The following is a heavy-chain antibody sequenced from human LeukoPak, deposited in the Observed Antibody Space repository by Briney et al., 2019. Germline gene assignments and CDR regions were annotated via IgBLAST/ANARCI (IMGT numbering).Heavy chain of an antibody. CDR1: GXTFSSYA. CDR3: AIAAAPAPHDY. V-gene: IGHV3-23*01. J-gene: IGHJ4*02. Sequence: GGSLRLSCAASGXTFSSYAMSWVRQAPGKGLEWVSGIGGSGGSTYYADSVKGRFTISRDNSKNTLYLQMNSLRAEDTAVYYCAIAAAPAPHDYWGQGTLVTVSS. CDR2: IGGSGGST. D-gene: IGHD6-13*01.